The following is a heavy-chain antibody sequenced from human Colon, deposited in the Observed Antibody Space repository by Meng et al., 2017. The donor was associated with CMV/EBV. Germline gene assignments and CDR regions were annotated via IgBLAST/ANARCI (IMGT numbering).Heavy chain of an antibody. Sequence: ASVKVSCKTSGYTFTSYSISWLRQAPGQGLEWMGWISAYNGNTKPAQKSHDRVTMTTDTSTSTAYMELRSLTSDDTGIYYCATDITYYNFGSAGGSWGQGTLVAVSS. D-gene: IGHD3-3*01. J-gene: IGHJ5*02. V-gene: IGHV1-18*01. CDR3: ATDITYYNFGSAGGS. CDR1: GYTFTSYS. CDR2: ISAYNGNT.